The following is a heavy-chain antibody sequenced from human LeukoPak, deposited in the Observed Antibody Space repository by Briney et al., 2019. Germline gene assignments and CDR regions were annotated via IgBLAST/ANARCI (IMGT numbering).Heavy chain of an antibody. V-gene: IGHV3-9*01. J-gene: IGHJ4*02. D-gene: IGHD3-22*01. CDR2: ISWNSGSI. CDR1: RFTFGDFA. Sequence: GGSLRPSCAASRFTFGDFAMHWVRQAPRKGLEWVSGISWNSGSIGYADSVKGRFTISRDNAKNSLYLQMNSLRAEDTALYYCAKDLSGGGLDSNGGFDYWGQGTLVTVSS. CDR3: AKDLSGGGLDSNGGFDY.